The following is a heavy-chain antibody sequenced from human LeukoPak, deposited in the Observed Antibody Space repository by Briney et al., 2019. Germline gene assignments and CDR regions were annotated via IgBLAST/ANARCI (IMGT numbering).Heavy chain of an antibody. V-gene: IGHV1-46*01. CDR2: INPSGDST. J-gene: IGHJ4*02. Sequence: ASVKVSCKASGYTFTSYDMHWVRQAPGQGLEWMGIINPSGDSTSYAQKFQGRVTMTRDTSTSTVYMELSSLRSEDTAVYYCASVLYCGADCYTGRYFFDYWGQGTLVTVSS. D-gene: IGHD2-21*02. CDR1: GYTFTSYD. CDR3: ASVLYCGADCYTGRYFFDY.